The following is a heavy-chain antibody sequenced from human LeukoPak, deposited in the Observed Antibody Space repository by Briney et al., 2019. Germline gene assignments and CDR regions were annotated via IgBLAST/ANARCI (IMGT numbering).Heavy chain of an antibody. CDR1: GFTVSSNY. CDR2: IYSGGST. Sequence: GGSLRLSCAASGFTVSSNYMSWVRQAPGKGLEWVSVIYSGGSTYYADSVKGRFTISRDNSKNTLYLQMNSLRAEDTAVYYCARELGYCSGGSCNWGQGTLVTVSS. D-gene: IGHD2-15*01. CDR3: ARELGYCSGGSCN. J-gene: IGHJ4*02. V-gene: IGHV3-53*01.